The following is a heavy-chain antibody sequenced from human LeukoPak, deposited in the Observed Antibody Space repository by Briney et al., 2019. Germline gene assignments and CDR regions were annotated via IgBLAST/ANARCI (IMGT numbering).Heavy chain of an antibody. J-gene: IGHJ4*02. CDR3: ASSGSSRVY. CDR2: IYHSGST. CDR1: GGSISSYY. Sequence: SETLSLTCTVSGGSISSYYWSWIRQPPGKGLEWIGEIYHSGSTNYNPSLKSRVTISVDKSKNQFSLKLSSVTAADTAVYYCASSGSSRVYWGQGTLVTVSS. V-gene: IGHV4-59*12. D-gene: IGHD1-26*01.